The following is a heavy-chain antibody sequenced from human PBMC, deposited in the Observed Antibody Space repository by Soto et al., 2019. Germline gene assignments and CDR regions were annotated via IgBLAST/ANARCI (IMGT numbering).Heavy chain of an antibody. CDR2: VSYDESNK. J-gene: IGHJ4*02. D-gene: IGHD3-3*02. V-gene: IGHV3-30-3*01. CDR3: ARQLPDHFFDY. CDR1: GFSLSDYS. Sequence: PGGSLRLSCAASGFSLSDYSMHWVRQAPGKGLEWVASVSYDESNKYYTESVKGRFSISRDTSKNTLSLQMNTLRPDDTAVYYCARQLPDHFFDYWGQGTLVTVSS.